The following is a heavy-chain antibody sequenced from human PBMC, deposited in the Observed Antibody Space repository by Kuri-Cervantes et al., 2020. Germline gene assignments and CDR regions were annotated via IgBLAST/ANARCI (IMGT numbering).Heavy chain of an antibody. CDR1: GFSLSTSGVG. CDR3: AHSDLGYCSGGSCHFGY. V-gene: IGHV2-5*02. CDR2: IYWDDDK. J-gene: IGHJ4*02. Sequence: SGPTLVKPTQTLTLTCTFSGFSLSTSGVGVGWIRQPPGKALEWLALIYWDDDKRYSPSLKSRLTITKDTSKNQVVLTMTNMDPVDTATYYCAHSDLGYCSGGSCHFGYWGQGTLVTVSS. D-gene: IGHD2-15*01.